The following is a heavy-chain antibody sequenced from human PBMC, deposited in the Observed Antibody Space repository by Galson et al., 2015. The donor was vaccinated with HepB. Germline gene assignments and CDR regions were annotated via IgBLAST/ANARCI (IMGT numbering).Heavy chain of an antibody. J-gene: IGHJ2*01. CDR1: GYSFTSYW. CDR3: AKSTVTTLWGFWYFDL. D-gene: IGHD4-17*01. V-gene: IGHV5-51*01. Sequence: QSGAEVKKPGESLKISCKGSGYSFTSYWIGWVRQMPGKGLEWMGIIYPGDSDTRYSPSFQGQVTLTTDTSTNTAYMELRSLRSDDTAVYYCAKSTVTTLWGFWYFDLWGRGSLLTVSS. CDR2: IYPGDSDT.